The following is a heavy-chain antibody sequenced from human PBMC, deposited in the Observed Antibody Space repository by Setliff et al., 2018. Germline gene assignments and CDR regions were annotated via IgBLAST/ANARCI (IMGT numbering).Heavy chain of an antibody. CDR2: IYIRGII. CDR3: ARGRVDSGSYNDLGYFDD. Sequence: SETLSLTCSVSGDFMSSHLYFWSWIRQPAGKGLEWIGDIYIRGIINYNPSLKSRTTISIDTSKAQFSLILSSVTAADTAMYFCARGRVDSGSYNDLGYFDDWGKGTLVTVSS. J-gene: IGHJ4*02. D-gene: IGHD1-26*01. V-gene: IGHV4-61*09. CDR1: GDFMSSHLYF.